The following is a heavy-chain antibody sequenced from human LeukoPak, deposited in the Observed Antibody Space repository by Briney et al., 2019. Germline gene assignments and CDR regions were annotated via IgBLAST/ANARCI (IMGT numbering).Heavy chain of an antibody. V-gene: IGHV4-39*01. D-gene: IGHD3-10*01. CDR1: GGSISSSSYY. J-gene: IGHJ6*04. CDR3: ARPHGSGSYYTPSGMDV. Sequence: SETLSLTCTVSGGSISSSSYYWGWIRQPPGKGLEWIGRIYQSGTTYYNPSLKSRVTISVDTSKNQFSLKLSSMTAADTAVYYCARPHGSGSYYTPSGMDVWGKGITVTVSS. CDR2: IYQSGTT.